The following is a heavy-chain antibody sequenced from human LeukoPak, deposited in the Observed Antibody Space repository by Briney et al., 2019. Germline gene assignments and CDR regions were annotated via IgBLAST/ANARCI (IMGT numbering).Heavy chain of an antibody. CDR1: GYTFATSS. J-gene: IGHJ3*01. CDR2: ISPNSANT. CDR3: ARVRDSSNWWGPSDV. D-gene: IGHD6-13*01. V-gene: IGHV1-18*01. Sequence: ASVTVSCKASGYTFATSSITWVRQAPGQRLEWMGWISPNSANTYYVQKLQGRVTMTTDTSTSTAYMELRSLTSDDTAVYYCARVRDSSNWWGPSDVWGQGTMVTVSS.